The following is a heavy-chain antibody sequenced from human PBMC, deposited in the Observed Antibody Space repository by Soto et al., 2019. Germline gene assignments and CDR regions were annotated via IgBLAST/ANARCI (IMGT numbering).Heavy chain of an antibody. Sequence: EVQLVESGGGLVKPGGSLRLSCAASGFTSSSYSMNWVRQAPGKGLEWVSSISSSSSYIYYADSVKGRFTISRDNAKNSLYLQMNSLRAEDTAVYYCARGPLGLRYFDWLFYWGQGTLVTVSS. D-gene: IGHD3-9*01. CDR3: ARGPLGLRYFDWLFY. CDR2: ISSSSSYI. V-gene: IGHV3-21*01. CDR1: GFTSSSYS. J-gene: IGHJ4*02.